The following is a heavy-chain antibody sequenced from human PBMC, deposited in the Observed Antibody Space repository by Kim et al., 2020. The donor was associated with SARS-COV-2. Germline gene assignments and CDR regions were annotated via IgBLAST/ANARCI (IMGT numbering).Heavy chain of an antibody. D-gene: IGHD6-13*01. CDR1: GFTFSSYA. CDR2: ISYDGSNK. Sequence: GGSLRLSCAASGFTFSSYAMHWVRQAPGKGLEWVAVISYDGSNKYYADSVKGRFTISRDNSKNTLYLQMNSLRAEDTAVYYCARDPFTLEQQLVSYNWFDPWGQGTLVTVSS. V-gene: IGHV3-30-3*01. J-gene: IGHJ5*02. CDR3: ARDPFTLEQQLVSYNWFDP.